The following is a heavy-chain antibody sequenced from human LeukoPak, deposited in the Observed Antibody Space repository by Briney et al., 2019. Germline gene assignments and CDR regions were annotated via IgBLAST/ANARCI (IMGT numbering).Heavy chain of an antibody. CDR3: ARPGASSPGNRFAS. J-gene: IGHJ5*01. Sequence: ASVKVSCKASGYTFTNHAMHWVRQAPGQGLEWMGWINTAEGNTKYSQKFQGRVTITRDTSASIVYLELTSLRSEDTAVYYCARPGASSPGNRFASWGQGTLVTVSS. D-gene: IGHD6-13*01. V-gene: IGHV1-3*04. CDR1: GYTFTNHA. CDR2: INTAEGNT.